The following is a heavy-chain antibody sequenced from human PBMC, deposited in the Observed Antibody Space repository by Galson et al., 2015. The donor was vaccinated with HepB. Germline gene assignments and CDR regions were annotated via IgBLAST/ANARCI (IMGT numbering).Heavy chain of an antibody. CDR3: ARDFEWNFDL. D-gene: IGHD3-9*01. J-gene: IGHJ4*02. CDR1: GFTFSAYN. CDR2: ISPDGSTT. Sequence: SLRLSCAASGFTFSAYNLHWVRQAPVKGLEWLAIISPDGSTTFYADSVRGQFTISRDNFKNTLFLQVDGLRPEDTAMYYFARDFEWNFDLWGQGALVTVSS. V-gene: IGHV3-30-3*01.